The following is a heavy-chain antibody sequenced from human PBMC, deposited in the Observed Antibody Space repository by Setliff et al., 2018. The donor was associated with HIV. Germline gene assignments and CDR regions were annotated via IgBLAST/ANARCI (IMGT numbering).Heavy chain of an antibody. J-gene: IGHJ6*03. CDR3: TPTPPGSYMDV. V-gene: IGHV3-15*01. CDR2: IKSKSDGGTT. CDR1: GFTFSHAW. Sequence: GGSLRLSCAASGFTFSHAWMTWVRQAPGKGLEWVGLIKSKSDGGTTDYAASVKGRFNVSRDDSKNTLYLQMNSLNTEDTGVYYCTPTPPGSYMDVWGRGTTVTVSS.